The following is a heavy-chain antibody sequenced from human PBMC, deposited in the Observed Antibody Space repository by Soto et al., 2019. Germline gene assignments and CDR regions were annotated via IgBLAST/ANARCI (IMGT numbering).Heavy chain of an antibody. Sequence: QITLKESGPTLVKPTQTLTLTCTISGFSLSTGGVGVGWIRQPPGKALEWLALIYWDDDKRYSPSLKSRLTITKDNSKSQVVLTMSNMDPVDTATYYCVHSRCGGDCLQSYSAHYYYGLDVWGQGTTVTVSS. CDR1: GFSLSTGGVG. CDR2: IYWDDDK. CDR3: VHSRCGGDCLQSYSAHYYYGLDV. V-gene: IGHV2-5*02. D-gene: IGHD2-21*02. J-gene: IGHJ6*02.